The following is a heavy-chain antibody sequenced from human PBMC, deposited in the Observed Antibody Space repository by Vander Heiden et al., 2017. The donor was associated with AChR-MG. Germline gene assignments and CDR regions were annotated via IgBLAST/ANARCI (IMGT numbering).Heavy chain of an antibody. CDR3: TKGGRRYSNERSYYDGMDV. D-gene: IGHD4-4*01. CDR2: IKQDGSEK. V-gene: IGHV3-7*01. J-gene: IGHJ6*02. Sequence: EVQLVESGGGLVQPGGSLRLSCAASGFTFRSYWMTWVRQAPGKGLEWVANIKQDGSEKYYVDSVKGRFTISRDNAKNSLYLEMNSLRAEDTAVYYCTKGGRRYSNERSYYDGMDVWGQGTTVTVSS. CDR1: GFTFRSYW.